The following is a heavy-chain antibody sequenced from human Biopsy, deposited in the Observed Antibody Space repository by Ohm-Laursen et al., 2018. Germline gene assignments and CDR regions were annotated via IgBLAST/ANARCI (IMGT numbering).Heavy chain of an antibody. V-gene: IGHV3-23*01. CDR3: AKGRSGGTGHGNWFDP. D-gene: IGHD3-10*01. CDR1: GFTFSGYA. J-gene: IGHJ5*02. Sequence: LTCAASGFTFSGYAMSWVRQGPEKGLEWVSVVTGSGRSTNYTESRKGRFSIPRDKSKNTLYLQMNSLRVEDHAVYYCAKGRSGGTGHGNWFDPWGQGTLVIVSS. CDR2: VTGSGRST.